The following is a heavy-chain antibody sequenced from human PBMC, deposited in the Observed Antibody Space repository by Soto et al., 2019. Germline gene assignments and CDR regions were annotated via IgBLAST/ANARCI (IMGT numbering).Heavy chain of an antibody. Sequence: NPSETLSLTCTVSGASISSSYWSWIRQSPEKGLEWIGYVYYSGSTNYNPSLKSRVTISVDTSKNQFSLKLNSVTAADTAVYYCARGYYDSSGQSNTFDIWGQGXMVTVSS. V-gene: IGHV4-59*01. CDR3: ARGYYDSSGQSNTFDI. D-gene: IGHD3-22*01. J-gene: IGHJ3*02. CDR2: VYYSGST. CDR1: GASISSSY.